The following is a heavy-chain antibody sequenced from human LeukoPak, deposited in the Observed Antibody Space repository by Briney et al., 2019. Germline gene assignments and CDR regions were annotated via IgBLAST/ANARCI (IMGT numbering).Heavy chain of an antibody. D-gene: IGHD6-19*01. Sequence: GGSLRLSCAGSGFTFSSYGMSWVRQAPGKGLEWVSAISGSGGSTYYADSVKGRFTISKDNSKNTLYLQMNRLRAQDTAVYYCAKDREVAGTDRAFDIWGQGTMVTVSS. V-gene: IGHV3-23*01. CDR1: GFTFSSYG. CDR3: AKDREVAGTDRAFDI. CDR2: ISGSGGST. J-gene: IGHJ3*02.